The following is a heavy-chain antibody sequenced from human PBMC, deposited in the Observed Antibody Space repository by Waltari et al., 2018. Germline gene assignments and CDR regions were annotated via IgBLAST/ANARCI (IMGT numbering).Heavy chain of an antibody. Sequence: QVQLVQSGAEVKKPGASVKVSCKASGYNFNSYGIRWVRQAPGQGLEWMGGIIPIFGTANYAQKFPGRVTITADESTSTAYMELSSLRSEDTAVYYCARVNSSGFDAFDIWGQGTMVTVSS. J-gene: IGHJ3*02. D-gene: IGHD6-19*01. CDR2: IIPIFGTA. V-gene: IGHV1-69*13. CDR1: GYNFNSYG. CDR3: ARVNSSGFDAFDI.